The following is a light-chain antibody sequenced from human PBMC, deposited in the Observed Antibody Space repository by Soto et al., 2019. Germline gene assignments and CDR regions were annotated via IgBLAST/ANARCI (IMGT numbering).Light chain of an antibody. CDR2: DAS. CDR3: QQYNTHST. Sequence: AAQLTQSPSSLSASVGDRVTISCRASQGICNALAWYQQKPVKAPKLLIYDASSLESGIPSRFSGSGSGTEFTLTISSLQPDDFATYYCQQYNTHSTFGQGTKVDI. V-gene: IGKV1-13*02. CDR1: QGICNA. J-gene: IGKJ1*01.